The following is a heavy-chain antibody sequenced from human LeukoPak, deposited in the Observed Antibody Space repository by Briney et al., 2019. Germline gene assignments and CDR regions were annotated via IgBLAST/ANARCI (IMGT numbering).Heavy chain of an antibody. D-gene: IGHD2/OR15-2a*01. Sequence: GGSLTLSCGASGFTFSSYEMNWVRQAPGKGLEWVSYIASGGGANRFYSESVKGRFTISRDNAKNSLYLHMNSLRAEDTGVYYCARIGTTTRGPAGLDVWGQGTTVTVSS. V-gene: IGHV3-48*03. CDR2: IASGGGANR. CDR1: GFTFSSYE. J-gene: IGHJ6*02. CDR3: ARIGTTTRGPAGLDV.